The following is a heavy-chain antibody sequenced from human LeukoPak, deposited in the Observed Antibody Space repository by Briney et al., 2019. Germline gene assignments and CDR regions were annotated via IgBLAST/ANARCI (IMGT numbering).Heavy chain of an antibody. CDR3: AKAGDDIVVVPAAYFDY. V-gene: IGHV3-23*01. CDR2: ISGSGGST. D-gene: IGHD2-2*01. Sequence: GGSLRLSCAASGFTFSNYCLIWVRQAPGKVLEWVSGISGSGGSTYYADSVKGRFTISRDNSKNTLYLQMNSLRAEDTAVYSCAKAGDDIVVVPAAYFDYWGQGTLVTVSS. CDR1: GFTFSNYC. J-gene: IGHJ4*02.